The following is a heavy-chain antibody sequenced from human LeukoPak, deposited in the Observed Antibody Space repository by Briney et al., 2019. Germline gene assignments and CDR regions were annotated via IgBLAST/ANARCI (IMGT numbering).Heavy chain of an antibody. CDR1: GFQFSTYG. D-gene: IGHD1-26*01. V-gene: IGHV3-30*03. CDR3: ARGGSYLSAFDI. J-gene: IGHJ3*02. Sequence: GMSLRLSCAASGFQFSTYGMHWVRQAPGKGLEWVAAISNDGSNKFYTDSVKGRFTISRDNSKNTLYLQMNSLRAEDTAVYYCARGGSYLSAFDIWGQGTMVTVSS. CDR2: ISNDGSNK.